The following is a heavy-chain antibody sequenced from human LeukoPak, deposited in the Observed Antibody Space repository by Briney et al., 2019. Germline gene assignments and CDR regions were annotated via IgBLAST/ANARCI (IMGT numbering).Heavy chain of an antibody. CDR1: VGSISSGSYY. J-gene: IGHJ6*03. D-gene: IGHD3-10*01. CDR3: ARVRRGSYYMDV. V-gene: IGHV4-61*02. CDR2: IYTSGSN. Sequence: SETLSLTCTVSVGSISSGSYYWSSIRQPAGEGLGWIGRIYTSGSNNYNHSLKSRVTISSDTSKNQLSLKLSSVTAADTAVYYCARVRRGSYYMDVWGKGTTVTVSS.